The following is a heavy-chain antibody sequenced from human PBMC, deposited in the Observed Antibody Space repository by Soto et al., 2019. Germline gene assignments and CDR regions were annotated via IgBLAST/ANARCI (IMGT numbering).Heavy chain of an antibody. D-gene: IGHD2-8*01. J-gene: IGHJ5*02. CDR2: ISAYNGNT. CDR3: ARDGAVLMVYAPNWFDP. CDR1: GYTFTSYG. V-gene: IGHV1-18*04. Sequence: QVQLVQSGAEVKKPWASVKVSCKASGYTFTSYGISWVRQAPGQGLEWRGWISAYNGNTNYAQKLQGRVTMTTDTTTSTAYTELRSLRADDTAVYYCARDGAVLMVYAPNWFDPWGQGTRVTVSS.